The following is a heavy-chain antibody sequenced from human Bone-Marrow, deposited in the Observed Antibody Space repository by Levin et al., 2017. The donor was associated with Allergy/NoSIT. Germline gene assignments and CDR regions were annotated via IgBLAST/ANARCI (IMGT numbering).Heavy chain of an antibody. CDR2: IYHSGST. V-gene: IGHV4-59*08. J-gene: IGHJ4*02. Sequence: ASETLSLTCTVSGDSISSYYWSWIRQPPGRGLEWIGYIYHSGSTNYDPSLKSRVTMSVDTSKSQFSLKLSSVTAADTAVYYCARHAVYHDYWGQGTLVTVSS. CDR1: GDSISSYY. D-gene: IGHD2-8*01. CDR3: ARHAVYHDY.